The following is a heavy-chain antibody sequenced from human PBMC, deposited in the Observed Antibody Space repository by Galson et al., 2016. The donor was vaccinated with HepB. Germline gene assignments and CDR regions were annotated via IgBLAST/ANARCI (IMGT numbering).Heavy chain of an antibody. CDR3: ARSHYAFDI. CDR1: GGSISSGGYY. CDR2: IYYSGST. Sequence: TLSLTCTVSGGSISSGGYYWSRIRQHPGKGLEWIGYIYYSGSTYYDPSLKSRVTISVDTSKNQFSLELSPVTAADTAVYYCARSHYAFDIWGQGTMVTVSS. V-gene: IGHV4-31*03. J-gene: IGHJ3*02. D-gene: IGHD1-26*01.